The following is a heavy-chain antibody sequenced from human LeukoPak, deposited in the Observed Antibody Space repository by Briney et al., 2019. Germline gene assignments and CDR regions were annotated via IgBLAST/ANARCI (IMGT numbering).Heavy chain of an antibody. CDR2: ISNNGGYT. CDR1: GFTFSSSA. CDR3: AKDGGLWVSAHWGDS. J-gene: IGHJ4*02. V-gene: IGHV3-23*01. D-gene: IGHD7-27*01. Sequence: GGSLRLSCAASGFTFSSSAMSWVRQAPGKGLEWVSAISNNGGYTYYADSVKGRFTVSRDNSKNTLFLQMNSLRAEDTAVYYCAKDGGLWVSAHWGDSWGRGTLVTVSS.